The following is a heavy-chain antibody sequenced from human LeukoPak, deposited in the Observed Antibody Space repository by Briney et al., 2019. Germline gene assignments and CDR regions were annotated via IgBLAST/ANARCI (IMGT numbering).Heavy chain of an antibody. J-gene: IGHJ4*02. V-gene: IGHV4-59*01. Sequence: SETLSLTCTVSGGSIDSYYWSWIRQPPGKGLEWIGYIYYTGSTEYHPSLKSRVTISLDTSKNQFPLKLTSVTAADTAVYYCARVYQSAEYYFDYWGQGNLVSVSS. CDR2: IYYTGST. CDR3: ARVYQSAEYYFDY. CDR1: GGSIDSYY. D-gene: IGHD2-2*01.